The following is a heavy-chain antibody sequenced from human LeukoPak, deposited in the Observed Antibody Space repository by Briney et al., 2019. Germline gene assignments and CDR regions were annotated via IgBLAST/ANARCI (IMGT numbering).Heavy chain of an antibody. CDR1: GYSFTRYF. CDR3: ARGKVVTMVRGVIITYFDY. V-gene: IGHV1-46*01. J-gene: IGHJ4*02. Sequence: ASVKVSCKASGYSFTRYFIHWVRQAPGQGLEWMGIIIPSDGSTSYAQKFQGRVTMTRDTSTSTVYMELSSLRSEDTAVYYCARGKVVTMVRGVIITYFDYWAREPRSPSPQ. CDR2: IIPSDGST. D-gene: IGHD3-10*01.